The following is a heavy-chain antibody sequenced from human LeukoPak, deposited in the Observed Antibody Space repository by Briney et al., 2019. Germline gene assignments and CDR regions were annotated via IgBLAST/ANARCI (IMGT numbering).Heavy chain of an antibody. V-gene: IGHV1-69*01. Sequence: ASVKVSCKASGGTFSSYTISWVRQAPGQGLEWMGGIIPIFGTANYAQKFQGRVTITADESTSTAYMELSSLRSEDTAVYYCARDVGYGDMDYWGQGTLVTVSS. CDR3: ARDVGYGDMDY. CDR2: IIPIFGTA. J-gene: IGHJ4*02. D-gene: IGHD4-17*01. CDR1: GGTFSSYT.